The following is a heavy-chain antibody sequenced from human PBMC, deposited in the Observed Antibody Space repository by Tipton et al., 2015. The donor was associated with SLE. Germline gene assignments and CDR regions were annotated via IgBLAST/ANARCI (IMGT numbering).Heavy chain of an antibody. D-gene: IGHD2-15*01. CDR2: IYTSGGT. Sequence: TLSLTCTVSGGSVSTGNYFWSWLRQPTGKTLEWIGRIYTSGGTNYNPSLKSRVTIFVDTSTNQFSLNLTSVTAADTAVYYCARDIGVVEYWGQGTLVTVSP. CDR1: GGSVSTGNYF. CDR3: ARDIGVVEY. J-gene: IGHJ4*02. V-gene: IGHV4-61*02.